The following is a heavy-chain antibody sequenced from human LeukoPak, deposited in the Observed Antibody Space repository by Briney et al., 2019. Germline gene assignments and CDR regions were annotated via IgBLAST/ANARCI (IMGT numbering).Heavy chain of an antibody. CDR3: ARDPLPLDYGPTPGWYFDL. J-gene: IGHJ2*01. CDR1: GYTFTGYY. Sequence: ASVKVSCKASGYTFTGYYMHWVRQAPGQGLEWMGWINPNSGGTNYAQKFQGWVTMTRDTSISTAYMELSRLRSDDTAVYYCARDPLPLDYGPTPGWYFDLWGRGTLVTVSS. CDR2: INPNSGGT. D-gene: IGHD4-17*01. V-gene: IGHV1-2*04.